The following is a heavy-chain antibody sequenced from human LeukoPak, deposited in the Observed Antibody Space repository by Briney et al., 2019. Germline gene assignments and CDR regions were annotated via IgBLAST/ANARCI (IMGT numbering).Heavy chain of an antibody. CDR3: ARIRADSSGYYYKYFDF. CDR1: VVTFSIYD. D-gene: IGHD3-22*01. CDR2: ICIGVGTI. V-gene: IGHV3-48*03. J-gene: IGHJ4*02. Sequence: GGSLRLSCVVSVVTFSIYDMNCVCEAPGKGLEWVSCICIGVGTIYYAGSVKGRFTISRDNAKNSLYLPMNSLRAEDTAVYYCARIRADSSGYYYKYFDFWGQGTLVTVSS.